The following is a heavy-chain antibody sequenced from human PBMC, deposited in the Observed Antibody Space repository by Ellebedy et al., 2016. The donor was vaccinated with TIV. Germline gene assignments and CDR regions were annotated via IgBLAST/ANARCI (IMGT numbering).Heavy chain of an antibody. CDR3: ARYCNSTTCSNWFDP. CDR2: ISAHNGKT. D-gene: IGHD2-2*01. CDR1: GYTFSTYD. V-gene: IGHV1-18*01. Sequence: AASVKVSCKASGYTFSTYDINWVRQVTGQGLEWMGWISAHNGKTNYGQKFQGRVTMTTDTFTSTAYMELRSLRSDDTAVYYCARYCNSTTCSNWFDPWGQGTLVTVSS. J-gene: IGHJ5*02.